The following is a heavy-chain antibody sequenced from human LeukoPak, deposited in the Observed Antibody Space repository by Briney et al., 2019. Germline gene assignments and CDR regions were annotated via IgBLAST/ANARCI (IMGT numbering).Heavy chain of an antibody. J-gene: IGHJ6*03. D-gene: IGHD2-2*01. Sequence: ASVKVSCKVSGYTLTELSIHWVRQAPGKGLEWMGGFDPEDGKTSYTQRFQGRVTLTKDTSTDTAYMELSSLTSEDTAVYYCAREYQLLFPYYYYYMDVWGKGTTVTVSS. CDR3: AREYQLLFPYYYYYMDV. CDR1: GYTLTELS. V-gene: IGHV1-24*01. CDR2: FDPEDGKT.